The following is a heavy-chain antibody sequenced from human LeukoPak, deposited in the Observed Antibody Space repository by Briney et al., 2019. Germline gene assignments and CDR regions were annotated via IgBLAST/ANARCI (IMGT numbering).Heavy chain of an antibody. V-gene: IGHV3-48*03. CDR3: ARERGYCSSTSCYYFDY. Sequence: GGSLRLSCAASGFTFSSYEMNWVRQAPGKGVEWVSYISSSGSTIYYADSVKGRFTISRDNAKNSLYLQMNSLRAEDTAVYYCARERGYCSSTSCYYFDYWGQGTLVTVSS. CDR1: GFTFSSYE. D-gene: IGHD2-2*01. CDR2: ISSSGSTI. J-gene: IGHJ4*02.